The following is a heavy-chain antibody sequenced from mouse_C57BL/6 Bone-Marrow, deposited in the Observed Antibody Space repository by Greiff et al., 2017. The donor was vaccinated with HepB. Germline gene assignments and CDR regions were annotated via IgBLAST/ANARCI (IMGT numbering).Heavy chain of an antibody. J-gene: IGHJ2*01. Sequence: EVQLVESGAELVRPGASVKLSCTASGFNFKDDYMHWVKQRPEQGLEWIGRIDPENGDTEYASKFQGKATITADTSSNTAYLQLSSLTSEDAAVYYCTTGGGYYFDYWGQGTTLTVSS. CDR2: IDPENGDT. CDR3: TTGGGYYFDY. V-gene: IGHV14-4*01. CDR1: GFNFKDDY.